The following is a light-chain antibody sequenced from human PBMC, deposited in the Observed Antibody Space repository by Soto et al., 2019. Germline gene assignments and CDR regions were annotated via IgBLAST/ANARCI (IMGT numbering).Light chain of an antibody. CDR1: QTLLYDRNNKNY. CDR3: QQYYGLPLT. CDR2: WAS. Sequence: DIVMTQSPDSLAVSVGERATINCKSSQTLLYDRNNKNYFAWYQQKPGQPPRLLIYWASTRESGVPDRFSGSGSGTDFTLSITNVQAEDVAVYYCQQYYGLPLTFGGGTRVEIK. J-gene: IGKJ4*01. V-gene: IGKV4-1*01.